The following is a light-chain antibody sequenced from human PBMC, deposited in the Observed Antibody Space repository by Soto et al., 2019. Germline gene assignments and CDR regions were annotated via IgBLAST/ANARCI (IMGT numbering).Light chain of an antibody. CDR3: QQRSNWPPFT. J-gene: IGKJ5*01. CDR1: QSVSSY. V-gene: IGKV3-11*01. Sequence: IVLTQSPASLSLSPGERATFSCRGSQSVSSYLAWYQQKPGQAPRLLRYGASARATGIPLRFSGSGSGTDFTLTISSLEPEDFAVYYCQQRSNWPPFTFGQGTRLDIK. CDR2: GAS.